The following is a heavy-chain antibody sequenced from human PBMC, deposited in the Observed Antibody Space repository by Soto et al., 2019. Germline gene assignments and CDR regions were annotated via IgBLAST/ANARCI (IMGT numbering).Heavy chain of an antibody. V-gene: IGHV1-46*03. CDR2: INPSGGST. Sequence: QVQLVQSGAEVKKPGASVKVSCKASGYTFTSYYMHWVRQAPGQGLEWRGIINPSGGSTSYAQKCQGRVTMTRDTPTSTVYMELSSLRSEDTAGYYCARVYCSGGSCYSVAYWGQGTLVTVSS. CDR1: GYTFTSYY. CDR3: ARVYCSGGSCYSVAY. D-gene: IGHD2-15*01. J-gene: IGHJ4*02.